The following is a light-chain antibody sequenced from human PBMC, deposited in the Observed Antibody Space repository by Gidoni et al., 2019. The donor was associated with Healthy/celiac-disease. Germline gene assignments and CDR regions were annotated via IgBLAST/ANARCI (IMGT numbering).Light chain of an antibody. CDR1: QSVSSSY. CDR2: GAS. J-gene: IGKJ1*01. V-gene: IGKV3-20*01. Sequence: EIVLTQSPGTLSLSPGERATLSCRASQSVSSSYLAWYQQKPGQAPRLLIYGASSRATCIPDRFIGSGSVTDFTLTISRLEPEDFAVYYCQQYGSSSWTFGQGTKVEIK. CDR3: QQYGSSSWT.